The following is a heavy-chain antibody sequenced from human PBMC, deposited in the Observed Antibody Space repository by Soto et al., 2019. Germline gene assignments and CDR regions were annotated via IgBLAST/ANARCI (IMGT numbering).Heavy chain of an antibody. J-gene: IGHJ3*02. V-gene: IGHV3-64*01. CDR2: ISSNGGST. Sequence: GGSLRLSCAASGFTFSSYAMHWGRQAPGKGLEYVSAISSNGGSTYYANSVKGRFTISRDNSKNTLYLQMGSLRAEDMAFYYCARALGYAFHIWGQATMVTVPS. CDR1: GFTFSSYA. D-gene: IGHD5-12*01. CDR3: ARALGYAFHI.